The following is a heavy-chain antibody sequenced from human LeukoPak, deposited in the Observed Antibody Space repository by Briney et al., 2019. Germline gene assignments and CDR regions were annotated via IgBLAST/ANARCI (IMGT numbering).Heavy chain of an antibody. J-gene: IGHJ4*02. CDR1: AYRFTNYW. Sequence: GESLKISCKGSAYRFTNYWIGWVRQMPGKGLEWMGIIYPGDSDTRYSPTFQGQVTISADKSINTAYLHWSSLKASDTAMYYCARHAVRDGYNRHNDYWGQGTLVTVSS. D-gene: IGHD5-24*01. V-gene: IGHV5-51*01. CDR3: ARHAVRDGYNRHNDY. CDR2: IYPGDSDT.